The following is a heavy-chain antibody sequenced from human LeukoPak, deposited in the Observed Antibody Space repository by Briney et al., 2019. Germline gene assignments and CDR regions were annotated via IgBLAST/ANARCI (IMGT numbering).Heavy chain of an antibody. Sequence: GGSLRLSCAASGFTFSSYSMNWVRQAPGKGLEWVSSVSSSSSYIYYADSVKGRFTISRDNAKNSLYLQMNSLRAEDTAVYYCARTNGNSSSSGGYYYYYMDVWGKGTTVTVSS. CDR2: VSSSSSYI. CDR1: GFTFSSYS. V-gene: IGHV3-21*01. J-gene: IGHJ6*03. D-gene: IGHD6-6*01. CDR3: ARTNGNSSSSGGYYYYYMDV.